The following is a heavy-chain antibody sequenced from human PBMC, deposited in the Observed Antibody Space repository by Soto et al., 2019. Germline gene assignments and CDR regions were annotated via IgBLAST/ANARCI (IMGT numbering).Heavy chain of an antibody. CDR3: AHRRSPIAVRYFDY. CDR2: IFWNDDK. J-gene: IGHJ4*02. Sequence: SGPTLVNPTQTLTLTCTFSGFSLNTSGEAVGWIRQPPGRALEWLALIFWNDDKRYRPSLESRLTITKDTSKNQVVLTMTNVDPVDTATYYCAHRRSPIAVRYFDYWGQGALVNVSS. V-gene: IGHV2-5*01. D-gene: IGHD6-6*01. CDR1: GFSLNTSGEA.